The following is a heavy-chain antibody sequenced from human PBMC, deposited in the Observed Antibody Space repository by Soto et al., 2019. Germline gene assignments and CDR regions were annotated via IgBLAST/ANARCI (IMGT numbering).Heavy chain of an antibody. CDR1: GYTFTGYY. V-gene: IGHV1-2*04. Sequence: ASVKVSCKASGYTFTGYYMHWVRQAPGQGLEWMGWINPNSGGTNYAQKFQGWVTMTRDTSISTAYMELSRLRSDDTAVYYCARDFGRYCTNGVCYPQIFAFDIWGKGTMVTISS. J-gene: IGHJ3*02. CDR2: INPNSGGT. D-gene: IGHD2-8*01. CDR3: ARDFGRYCTNGVCYPQIFAFDI.